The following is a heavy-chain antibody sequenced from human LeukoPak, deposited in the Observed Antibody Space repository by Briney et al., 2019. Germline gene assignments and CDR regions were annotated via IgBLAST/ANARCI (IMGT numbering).Heavy chain of an antibody. Sequence: GGSLRLSCAATGLTVSSNFMSWVRQAPGKGLEWVSVIYGGGSTYYADSVKGRFTISRDTPKNTLYLQMNSLRVEDTAVYYCASGSYDGPFDYWGQGTLVTVSS. V-gene: IGHV3-53*01. D-gene: IGHD1-26*01. CDR3: ASGSYDGPFDY. J-gene: IGHJ4*02. CDR2: IYGGGST. CDR1: GLTVSSNF.